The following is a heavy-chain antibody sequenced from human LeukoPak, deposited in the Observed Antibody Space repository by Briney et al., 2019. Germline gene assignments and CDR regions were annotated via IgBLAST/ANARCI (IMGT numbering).Heavy chain of an antibody. CDR2: ISAYNGNT. V-gene: IGHV1-18*01. CDR1: GYTFTSYG. D-gene: IGHD6-19*01. Sequence: ASVKVSCKASGYTFTSYGISWVRQAPGQGLEWMGWISAYNGNTNYAQKLQGRVTMTTDTSTSTAYMELRSLRSEDTAVYYCATDKRTGFGSGFDYWGQGTLVTVSS. J-gene: IGHJ4*02. CDR3: ATDKRTGFGSGFDY.